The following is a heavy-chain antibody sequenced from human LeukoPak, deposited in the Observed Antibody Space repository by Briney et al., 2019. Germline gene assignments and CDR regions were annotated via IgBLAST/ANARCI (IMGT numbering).Heavy chain of an antibody. J-gene: IGHJ4*02. D-gene: IGHD6-13*01. V-gene: IGHV3-11*01. Sequence: GGSLRLSCAASGFTFSDYYMSWIRQAPGKGLEWVSYISSSGSTIYYADSVKGRFTISRDSAKNSLYLQMNSLRAEDTAVYYCARVAEGSVSKRSFPRQQDYWGQGTLVTVSS. CDR3: ARVAEGSVSKRSFPRQQDY. CDR1: GFTFSDYY. CDR2: ISSSGSTI.